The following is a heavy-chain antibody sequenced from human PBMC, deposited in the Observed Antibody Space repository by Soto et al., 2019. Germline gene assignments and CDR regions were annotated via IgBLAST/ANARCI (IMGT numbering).Heavy chain of an antibody. Sequence: QLQLQESGSGLLKPSQTLALTCGVSDDSISSGAYCWSLIRQPPGKGLEWIGHIYHSGTTYDNPSLKSPVIISMDRYKNQLSLNWSAVTAADKAVYYCARRVGAAYDGLEVWGPGTTVTVSS. V-gene: IGHV4-30-2*01. CDR1: DDSISSGAYC. CDR3: ARRVGAAYDGLEV. J-gene: IGHJ6*02. D-gene: IGHD1-26*01. CDR2: IYHSGTT.